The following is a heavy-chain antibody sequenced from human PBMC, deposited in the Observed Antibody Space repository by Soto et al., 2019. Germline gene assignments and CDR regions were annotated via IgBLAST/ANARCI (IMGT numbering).Heavy chain of an antibody. V-gene: IGHV3-48*03. CDR3: ARFGLLLRSGWFAP. D-gene: IGHD3-22*01. CDR1: RSG. Sequence: RSGRYPDHQNTGKGLEWVSYISSSGSNIYYADSVKGRFTISRDNAKDSLYLQMNSLRAEDTAVYYCARFGLLLRSGWFAPWRNRTPVT. CDR2: ISSSGSNI. J-gene: IGHJ5*02.